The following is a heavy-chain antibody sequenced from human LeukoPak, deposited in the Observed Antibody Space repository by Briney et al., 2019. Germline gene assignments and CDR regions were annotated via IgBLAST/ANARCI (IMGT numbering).Heavy chain of an antibody. D-gene: IGHD3-22*01. CDR3: ARVYYDSSGYYPPYFDY. V-gene: IGHV3-53*01. CDR1: GLTVSSNY. Sequence: GGSLRLSCAASGLTVSSNYMSWVRQAPGKGLEWVSVIYSGGSTYYADSVKGRFTISRDNSKNTLYLQMNSLRAEDTAVYYCARVYYDSSGYYPPYFDYWGQGTLVTVSS. CDR2: IYSGGST. J-gene: IGHJ4*02.